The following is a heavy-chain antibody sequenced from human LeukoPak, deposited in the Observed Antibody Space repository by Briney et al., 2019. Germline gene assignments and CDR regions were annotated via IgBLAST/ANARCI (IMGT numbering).Heavy chain of an antibody. J-gene: IGHJ3*02. CDR1: GYTFTSYG. Sequence: ASVKVSCKASGYTFTSYGISWVRQAPGQGLEWMGWISAYNGNTNYAQKLQGRVTMTTDTSTSTAYMELSSLRSEDTAVYYCAAVYPGGVSAVDAFDIWGQGTMVTVSS. CDR3: AAVYPGGVSAVDAFDI. V-gene: IGHV1-18*01. CDR2: ISAYNGNT. D-gene: IGHD2-2*01.